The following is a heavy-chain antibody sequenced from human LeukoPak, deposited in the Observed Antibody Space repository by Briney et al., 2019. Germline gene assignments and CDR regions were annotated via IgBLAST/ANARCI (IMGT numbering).Heavy chain of an antibody. CDR1: GGTFSSYA. D-gene: IGHD2-2*01. CDR3: ARDPQLLFGTLRAGLNFDP. CDR2: IIPILGIA. V-gene: IGHV1-69*04. J-gene: IGHJ5*02. Sequence: GSSVKVSCKASGGTFSSYAISWVRQAPGQGLEWMGRIIPILGIANYAQKFQGRVTITADKSTSTAYMELSSLRSEDTAVYYCARDPQLLFGTLRAGLNFDPWGQGTLVTVSS.